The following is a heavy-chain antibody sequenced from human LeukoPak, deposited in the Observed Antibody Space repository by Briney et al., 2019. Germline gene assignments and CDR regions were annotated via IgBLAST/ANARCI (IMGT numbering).Heavy chain of an antibody. D-gene: IGHD6-6*01. J-gene: IGHJ6*03. Sequence: SETLSLTCAVYGVSFSGYYWSWIRQPPGKGLEWIGEINHSGSTNYNPSLKSRVTISVDTSKNQFSLKLSSVTAADTAVYYCARGPIVGSSSSYYMDVWGKGTTVTVSS. CDR1: GVSFSGYY. CDR2: INHSGST. CDR3: ARGPIVGSSSSYYMDV. V-gene: IGHV4-34*01.